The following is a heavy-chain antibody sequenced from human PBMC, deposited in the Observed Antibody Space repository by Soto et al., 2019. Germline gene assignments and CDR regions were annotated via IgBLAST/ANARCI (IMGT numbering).Heavy chain of an antibody. CDR1: GYTFTSYD. V-gene: IGHV1-8*01. CDR3: ARGSMVRGPIFGY. Sequence: GASVEVSCKASGYTFTSYDINWVRQATGQGLEWMGWMNPNSGNTSYAQKFQGRVTMTRNTSISTAYMELSSLRSEDTAVYYCARGSMVRGPIFGYWGQGTLVTVSS. CDR2: MNPNSGNT. J-gene: IGHJ4*02. D-gene: IGHD3-10*01.